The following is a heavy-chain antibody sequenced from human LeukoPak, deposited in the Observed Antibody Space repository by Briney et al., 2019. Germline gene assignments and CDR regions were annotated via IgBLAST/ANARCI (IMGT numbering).Heavy chain of an antibody. J-gene: IGHJ5*02. CDR1: GGSISSGGYY. V-gene: IGHV4-31*03. CDR3: ARGRGYSYGYRNNWFDP. Sequence: SQTLSLTCTVSGGSISSGGYYWSWIRQHPGKGLEWIGYIYYSGSTYYNPSLKSRVTISVDTSKNQFSLKLSSVTAADTAVYYCARGRGYSYGYRNNWFDPWGQGTLVTVSS. D-gene: IGHD5-18*01. CDR2: IYYSGST.